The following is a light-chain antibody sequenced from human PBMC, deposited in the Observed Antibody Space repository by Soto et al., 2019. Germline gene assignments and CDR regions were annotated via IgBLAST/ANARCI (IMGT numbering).Light chain of an antibody. CDR1: ESISSW. J-gene: IGKJ2*01. V-gene: IGKV1-5*03. CDR2: NAS. CDR3: QQFGTSPDT. Sequence: DIQMTQSPSTLSASVGDRLTITCRASESISSWLAGYQQKPGKAPKLLIYNASSLESGVPSRFSGSGSGTEFTLTISSLQPDDFATYYCQQFGTSPDTFGQGTKLEIK.